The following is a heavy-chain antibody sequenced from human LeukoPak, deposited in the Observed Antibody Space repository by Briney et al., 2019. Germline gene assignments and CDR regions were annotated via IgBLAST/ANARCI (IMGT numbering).Heavy chain of an antibody. CDR3: ARGEYYYDSSGRGPLGY. D-gene: IGHD3-22*01. CDR1: GYTFTGYY. J-gene: IGHJ4*02. V-gene: IGHV1-2*02. Sequence: ASVKVSCNASGYTFTGYYMHWVRQAPGQGLEWTGWINPNSGGTNYAQKFQGRVTMTRDTSISTAYMELSRLRSDDTAVYYCARGEYYYDSSGRGPLGYWGQGTLVTVSS. CDR2: INPNSGGT.